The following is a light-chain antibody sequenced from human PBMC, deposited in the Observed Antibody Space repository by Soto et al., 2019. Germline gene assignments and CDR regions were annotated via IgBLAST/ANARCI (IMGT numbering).Light chain of an antibody. V-gene: IGKV1-12*01. CDR1: QGISSC. J-gene: IGKJ4*01. Sequence: IQLTQSPSSGSTPAGRRVPITCRASQGISSCLAWYQQKPGKAPKLLIYAASSLQSGVPSRFSGSGSGTDFTLTISSLQPEDFATYYCQKANSFPLTFGRGTKGDIK. CDR2: AAS. CDR3: QKANSFPLT.